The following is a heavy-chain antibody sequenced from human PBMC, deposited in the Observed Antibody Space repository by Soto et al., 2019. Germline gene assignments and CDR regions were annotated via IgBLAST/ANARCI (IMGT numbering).Heavy chain of an antibody. CDR3: AKEGPITNWYFDY. V-gene: IGHV3-30*18. CDR2: ISYDGNVA. D-gene: IGHD1-1*01. J-gene: IGHJ4*02. Sequence: QVQLVESGGGVVQPGRSLRLSCAASGFTFSSYGMHWVRQAPGKGLEWVTVISYDGNVAYYADSVKGRFTISRDNSKNTLYLQMNSLRTEDTAMYYCAKEGPITNWYFDYWGQATLVTVSS. CDR1: GFTFSSYG.